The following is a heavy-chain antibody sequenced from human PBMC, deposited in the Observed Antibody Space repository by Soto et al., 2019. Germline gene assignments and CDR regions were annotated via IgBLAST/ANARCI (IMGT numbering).Heavy chain of an antibody. J-gene: IGHJ4*02. D-gene: IGHD2-2*01. V-gene: IGHV3-23*01. Sequence: GGSLRLSCAASGFTFSSYAMSWVRQAPGKGLEWVSAISGSGGSTYYADSVKGRFTISRDNSKNTLYLQMNSLRAEDTAVYYCANSGGYCSSTSCYHFDYWGQGTLVTVSS. CDR1: GFTFSSYA. CDR2: ISGSGGST. CDR3: ANSGGYCSSTSCYHFDY.